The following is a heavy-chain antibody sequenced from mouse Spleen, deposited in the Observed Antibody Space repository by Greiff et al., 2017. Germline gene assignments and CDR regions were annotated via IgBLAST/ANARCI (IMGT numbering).Heavy chain of an antibody. D-gene: IGHD2-5*01. CDR1: GFTFSSYA. CDR3: ARGGYSKDAMDY. CDR2: ISDGGSYT. V-gene: IGHV5-4*03. J-gene: IGHJ4*01. Sequence: VKLMESGGGLVKPGGSLKLSCAASGFTFSSYAMSWVRQTPEKRLEWVATISDGGSYTYYPDNVKGRFTISRDNAKNNLYLQMSHLKSEDTAMYYCARGGYSKDAMDYWGQGTSVTVSS.